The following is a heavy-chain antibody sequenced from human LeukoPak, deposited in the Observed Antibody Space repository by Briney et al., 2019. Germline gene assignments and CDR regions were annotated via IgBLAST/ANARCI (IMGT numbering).Heavy chain of an antibody. Sequence: ASVKVSCKASGGTFSSYAISWVRQAPGQGLEWMGGIIPIFGTANYAQKFQGRVTITADESTSTAYMELSSLRSEDTAVYYCARDNLGHSSWDAFDIWGQGTMVTVSS. CDR2: IIPIFGTA. V-gene: IGHV1-69*13. J-gene: IGHJ3*02. D-gene: IGHD5-18*01. CDR3: ARDNLGHSSWDAFDI. CDR1: GGTFSSYA.